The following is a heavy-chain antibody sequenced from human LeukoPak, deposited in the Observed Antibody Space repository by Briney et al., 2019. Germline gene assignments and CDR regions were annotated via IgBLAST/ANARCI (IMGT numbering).Heavy chain of an antibody. Sequence: PSETLSLTCTVSGGSISPYYWSWIRQTPGKGLEWIGYILYSGTTTNYNPPRKSRVTISDDTSKNQFSLKLSSVTAADTAVYYCARVGDWNDLVYWGQGTLVIVSS. V-gene: IGHV4-59*01. CDR3: ARVGDWNDLVY. D-gene: IGHD1-1*01. J-gene: IGHJ4*02. CDR1: GGSISPYY. CDR2: ILYSGTTT.